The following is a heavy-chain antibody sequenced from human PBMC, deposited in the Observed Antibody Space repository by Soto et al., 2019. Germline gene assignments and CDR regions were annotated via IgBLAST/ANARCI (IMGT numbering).Heavy chain of an antibody. CDR2: ISYDGSKK. J-gene: IGHJ5*02. Sequence: QVQLVESGGGVVQPGRSLRLSCAASGFTFSSYGMHWVRQGPGKGLEWVAVISYDGSKKYYGDSVKGRFTISRDNSKNTLYLQVSSLRAEDTALYYCAKEPDRSGSNWFDPWGLGTLVTVSS. V-gene: IGHV3-30*18. D-gene: IGHD3-22*01. CDR1: GFTFSSYG. CDR3: AKEPDRSGSNWFDP.